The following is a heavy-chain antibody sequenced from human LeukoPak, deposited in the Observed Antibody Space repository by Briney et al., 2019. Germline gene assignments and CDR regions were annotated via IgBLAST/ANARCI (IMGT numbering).Heavy chain of an antibody. D-gene: IGHD3-22*01. Sequence: SETLSLTCAVYGGSFSGYYWSWIRQPPGKGLEWIGEINHSGSTNYNPSLKSRVTISLDTSKNQLSLNLRSVTAADTAVYYCARRAHYYDSSGYYSLYYYGMDVWGQGTTVTVSS. CDR3: ARRAHYYDSSGYYSLYYYGMDV. CDR1: GGSFSGYY. V-gene: IGHV4-34*01. CDR2: INHSGST. J-gene: IGHJ6*02.